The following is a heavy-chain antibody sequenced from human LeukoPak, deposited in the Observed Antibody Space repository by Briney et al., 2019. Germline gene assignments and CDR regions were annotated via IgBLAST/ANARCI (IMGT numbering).Heavy chain of an antibody. CDR2: INPNSGGT. D-gene: IGHD1-26*01. CDR3: ARDVLGATYFFDP. J-gene: IGHJ5*02. V-gene: IGHV1-2*02. CDR1: GYTFTGYY. Sequence: ASVKVSCKASGYTFTGYYMHWVRQAPGQGLEWMGWINPNSGGTNYAQKFQGRVTMTRDTSISTAYMELSRLRSDDTAVYFCARDVLGATYFFDPWGQGTLVTVSS.